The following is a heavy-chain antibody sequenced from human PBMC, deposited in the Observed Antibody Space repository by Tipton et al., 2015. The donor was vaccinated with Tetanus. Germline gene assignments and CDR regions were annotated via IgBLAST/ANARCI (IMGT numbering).Heavy chain of an antibody. CDR1: GYTFTSYG. CDR3: AGYRVGWGGRGY. D-gene: IGHD5-24*01. J-gene: IGHJ4*02. V-gene: IGHV1-18*01. CDR2: NSGKNDDA. Sequence: QLVQSGAEVKKPGASVKVSCKASGYTFTSYGINWVRQVPGQGLEWMGWNSGKNDDANYARRFQGRVTMTTDTSTNTAYLELRSLRSDDTGVYFCAGYRVGWGGRGYWGQGTLVTVSS.